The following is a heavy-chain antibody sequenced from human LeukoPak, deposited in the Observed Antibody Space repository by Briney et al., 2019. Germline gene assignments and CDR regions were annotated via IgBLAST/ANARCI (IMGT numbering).Heavy chain of an antibody. CDR3: ARTGVAGYAFDI. D-gene: IGHD6-19*01. J-gene: IGHJ3*02. CDR1: GFTFSSYA. CDR2: ISGSGGSR. V-gene: IGHV3-23*01. Sequence: GGSLRLSCAASGFTFSSYAMSWVRQAPGKGLEWVSAISGSGGSRYHADSVKGRFTISRDNSKNTLYLQMNSLRAEDTAVYYCARTGVAGYAFDIWGQGTMVTVSS.